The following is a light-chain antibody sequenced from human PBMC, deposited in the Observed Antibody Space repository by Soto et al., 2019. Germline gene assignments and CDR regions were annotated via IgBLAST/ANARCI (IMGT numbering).Light chain of an antibody. CDR2: DAS. CDR3: QYYDILVFG. CDR1: QDIGKY. V-gene: IGKV1-33*01. J-gene: IGKJ3*01. Sequence: DIQMTQSPPSLSASVGDRVTITCQASQDIGKYLNWYQQKPGKVPKLLISDASNLETGVSSRFSGSGSGRHFTFTISILQPEDIATYYCQYYDILVFGFGPGNKVKIK.